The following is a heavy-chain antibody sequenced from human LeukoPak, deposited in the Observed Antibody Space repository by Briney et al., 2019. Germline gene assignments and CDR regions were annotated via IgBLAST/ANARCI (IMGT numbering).Heavy chain of an antibody. V-gene: IGHV3-23*01. Sequence: GGSLRLSCAASGFTFSSYAMNWVRQAPGKGLEWVSAISGSGGSTYYADSVKGRFTISRDNSKNTLYLQMNSLRAEDTAVYYCAKGPTYCSSTSCPLDYWGQGTLVTVSS. CDR1: GFTFSSYA. D-gene: IGHD2-2*01. J-gene: IGHJ4*02. CDR2: ISGSGGST. CDR3: AKGPTYCSSTSCPLDY.